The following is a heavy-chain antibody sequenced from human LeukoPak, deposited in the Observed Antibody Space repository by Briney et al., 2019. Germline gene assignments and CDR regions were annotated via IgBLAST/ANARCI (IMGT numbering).Heavy chain of an antibody. CDR2: ITGSGGST. J-gene: IGHJ4*02. D-gene: IGHD5-18*01. Sequence: GGSLRLSCAASGFTFISYGMSWVRQAPGKGLEWASGITGSGGSTYYADSVKGRFTISRDNSKNTLYLQINSLRAEDTAVYYCAKDRLAYSYAQPFDYWGQGTLVTVSS. V-gene: IGHV3-23*01. CDR1: GFTFISYG. CDR3: AKDRLAYSYAQPFDY.